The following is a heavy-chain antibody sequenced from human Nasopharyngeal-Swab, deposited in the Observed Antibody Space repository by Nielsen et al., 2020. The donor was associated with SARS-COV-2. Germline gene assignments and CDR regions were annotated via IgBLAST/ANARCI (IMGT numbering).Heavy chain of an antibody. CDR1: GFAFGSFW. J-gene: IGHJ3*01. CDR3: ARDYWGAFEV. Sequence: GESLKISCEGSGFAFGSFWMHWVRQSPGKGLVWVARIVNDGTDTRYADSVKGRFTISRDNARNTLYLQMNSLRDEDTAVYYCARDYWGAFEVWGQGTMVTVSS. CDR2: IVNDGTDT. D-gene: IGHD3-16*01. V-gene: IGHV3-74*01.